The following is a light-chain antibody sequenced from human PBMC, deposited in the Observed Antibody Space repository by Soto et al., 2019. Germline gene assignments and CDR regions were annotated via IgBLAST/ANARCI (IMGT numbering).Light chain of an antibody. J-gene: IGLJ2*01. Sequence: QSVLTQPPSASGSPGQSVTISCTGTSSDIDDYKYVSWYQQHPGKAPKLMIYEVTKRPSGVPDRFSGSKSGNTASLTVSGLQAEDEAYYYCAAWDDSLNGVVFGGGTKLTVL. CDR2: EVT. V-gene: IGLV2-8*01. CDR3: AAWDDSLNGVV. CDR1: SSDIDDYKY.